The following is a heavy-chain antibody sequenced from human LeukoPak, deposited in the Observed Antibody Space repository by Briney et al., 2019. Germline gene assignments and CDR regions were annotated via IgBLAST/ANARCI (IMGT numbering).Heavy chain of an antibody. Sequence: SETLSLTCSVSGYSISSGYYWGWIRQPPGKGLEWIGYIYYSGSTNYNPSLKSRVTISVDTSKNQFSLKLSSVTAADTAVYYCARAYFGGSGEVWFDPWGQGTLVTVSS. D-gene: IGHD3-10*01. CDR3: ARAYFGGSGEVWFDP. V-gene: IGHV4-61*01. CDR2: IYYSGST. CDR1: GYSISSGYY. J-gene: IGHJ5*02.